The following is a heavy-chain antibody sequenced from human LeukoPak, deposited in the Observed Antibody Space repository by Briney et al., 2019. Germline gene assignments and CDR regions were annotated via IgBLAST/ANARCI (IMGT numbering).Heavy chain of an antibody. J-gene: IGHJ4*02. V-gene: IGHV3-15*01. D-gene: IGHD3-16*01. Sequence: GGSLRLSCAASGFTFSSYAMSRARQAPGEGLEWVGRIKRKTDGETTEYVAPVKGRFTISRDDSKNTLYLQMNSLKTEDTGVYYCATASSGLFYWGQGTLVTVSS. CDR1: GFTFSSYA. CDR3: ATASSGLFY. CDR2: IKRKTDGETT.